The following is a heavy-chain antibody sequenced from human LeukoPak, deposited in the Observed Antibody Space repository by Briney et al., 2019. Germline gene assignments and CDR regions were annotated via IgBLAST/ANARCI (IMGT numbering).Heavy chain of an antibody. CDR1: GGTFSSYA. V-gene: IGHV1-69*06. J-gene: IGHJ4*02. Sequence: ASVKVSCKASGGTFSSYAISWVRQAPGQGLEWMGGIIPIFGTANYAQKFQGRVTITADKSTSTAYMELSSLRSEDTAVYYCASIHYYDRYYFDYWGQGTLVTVSS. D-gene: IGHD3-22*01. CDR3: ASIHYYDRYYFDY. CDR2: IIPIFGTA.